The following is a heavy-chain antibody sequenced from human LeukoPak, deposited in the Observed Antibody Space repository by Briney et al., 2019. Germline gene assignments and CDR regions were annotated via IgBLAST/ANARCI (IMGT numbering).Heavy chain of an antibody. CDR3: AKEATARKWLVWGNFDH. Sequence: LSGVSLRLSCVGSGFTFNNYAMSWVRQAPGKGLEWVAAIGGSGRSTYDADSVKGRFTVSRDNSKNTLYLQMNNVRVEDTAIYFCAKEATARKWLVWGNFDHWGQGTQVTVS. D-gene: IGHD6-19*01. CDR1: GFTFNNYA. CDR2: IGGSGRST. V-gene: IGHV3-23*01. J-gene: IGHJ4*02.